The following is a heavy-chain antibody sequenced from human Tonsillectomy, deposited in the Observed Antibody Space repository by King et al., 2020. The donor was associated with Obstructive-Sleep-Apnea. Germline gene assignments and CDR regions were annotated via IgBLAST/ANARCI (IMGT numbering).Heavy chain of an antibody. CDR1: GGSISSYY. CDR3: ARVLTYCGGDCSYYFDY. CDR2: MYYSGTT. V-gene: IGHV4-59*01. Sequence: VQLQESGPGLVKPSETLSLTCTVSGGSISSYYWSWIRQPPGKGLEWIGYMYYSGTTNYNPSLKSRVTISVDTSKNQFSLKLSSVTAADTAVYYSARVLTYCGGDCSYYFDYWGQGTLVTVSS. J-gene: IGHJ4*02. D-gene: IGHD2-21*02.